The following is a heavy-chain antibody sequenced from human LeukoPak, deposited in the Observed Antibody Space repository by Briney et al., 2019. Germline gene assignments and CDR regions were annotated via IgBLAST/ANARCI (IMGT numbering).Heavy chain of an antibody. CDR1: GFTVSTNY. CDR2: IYSGGST. CDR3: ARESQGGSSWYDYGMDV. D-gene: IGHD6-13*01. V-gene: IGHV3-53*01. J-gene: IGHJ6*02. Sequence: GGSLRLSCAASGFTVSTNYMSWVRQAPGKGLEWVSVIYSGGSTYYADSVKGRFTISRDNSKNTLFLQMNSLRAEDPAVYYCARESQGGSSWYDYGMDVWGQGTTVTVSS.